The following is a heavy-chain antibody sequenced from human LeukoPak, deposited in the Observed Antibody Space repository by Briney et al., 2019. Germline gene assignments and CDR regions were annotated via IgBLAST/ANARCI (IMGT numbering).Heavy chain of an antibody. CDR1: GGTFSSYA. D-gene: IGHD3-22*01. CDR3: AREGGYYYDSSGQDNWFDP. J-gene: IGHJ5*02. V-gene: IGHV1-69*04. CDR2: IIPILGIA. Sequence: GASVKVSCRASGGTFSSYAISWVRQAPGQGLEWMGRIIPILGIANYAQKLQGRVTMTTDTSTSTAYMELRSLRSDDTAVYYCAREGGYYYDSSGQDNWFDPWGQGTLVTVSS.